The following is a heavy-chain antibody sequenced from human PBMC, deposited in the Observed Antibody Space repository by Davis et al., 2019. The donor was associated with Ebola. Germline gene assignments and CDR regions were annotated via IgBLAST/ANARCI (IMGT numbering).Heavy chain of an antibody. D-gene: IGHD2-21*02. J-gene: IGHJ3*02. CDR2: ISGGTGTI. V-gene: IGHV3-48*02. CDR1: GFTFSGSS. CDR3: ARGRDYAFDI. Sequence: PGGPLRLSCAASGFTFSGSSMNWVRRAPGKGLEWVSHISGGTGTIEYADSVKSRFTMSRDNAKNSLYLQMNSLRDEDTAVYYCARGRDYAFDIWGQGTMVTVSS.